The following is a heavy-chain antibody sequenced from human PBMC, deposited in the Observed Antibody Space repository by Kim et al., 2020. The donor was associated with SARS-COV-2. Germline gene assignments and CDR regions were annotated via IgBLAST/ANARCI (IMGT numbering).Heavy chain of an antibody. CDR2: IKQDGSEK. V-gene: IGHV3-7*01. CDR3: ARVEQKGSTSAY. CDR1: GFTFSNYW. D-gene: IGHD6-6*01. Sequence: GGSLRLSCAASGFTFSNYWMTWVRQAPGKGLEWVANIKQDGSEKYFVDSVKGRFTISRDNAKNSLYLQMNSLRVEDTAVYYCARVEQKGSTSAYWGQGTVVTVSS. J-gene: IGHJ4*02.